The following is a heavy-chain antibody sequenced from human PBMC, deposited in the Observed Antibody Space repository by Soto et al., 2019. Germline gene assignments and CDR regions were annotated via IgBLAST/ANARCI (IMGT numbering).Heavy chain of an antibody. CDR2: IWYDGSNK. V-gene: IGHV3-33*01. J-gene: IGHJ6*02. CDR1: GFTFSSYG. D-gene: IGHD3-10*01. CDR3: ARDRRARAHDYYGMDV. Sequence: QVQLVESGGGVVQPGRSLRLSCAASGFTFSSYGMHWVRQAPGKGLEWVAVIWYDGSNKYYADSVKGRFTISRDNSKNTLYLQMNSLRAEDTAVYYCARDRRARAHDYYGMDVWGQGTTVTV.